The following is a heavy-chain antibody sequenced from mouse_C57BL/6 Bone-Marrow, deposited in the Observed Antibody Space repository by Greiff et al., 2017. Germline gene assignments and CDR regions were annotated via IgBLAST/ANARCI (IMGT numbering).Heavy chain of an antibody. D-gene: IGHD2-5*01. V-gene: IGHV1-80*01. CDR1: GYAFSSYW. CDR3: AGRSNFYYYAMDY. CDR2: IYPGDGDT. Sequence: VQGVESGAELVKPGASVKISCKASGYAFSSYWMNWVKQRPGKGLEWIGQIYPGDGDTNYNGKFKGKATLTADKSSSTAYMQLSSLTSEDSAVYFCAGRSNFYYYAMDYWGQGTSVTVSS. J-gene: IGHJ4*01.